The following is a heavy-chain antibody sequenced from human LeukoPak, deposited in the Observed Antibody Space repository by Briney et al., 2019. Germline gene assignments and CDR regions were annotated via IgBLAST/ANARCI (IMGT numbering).Heavy chain of an antibody. CDR3: AKSVVRGVNSFFDY. CDR2: ISGRGGST. J-gene: IGHJ4*02. CDR1: GFTFSSYA. V-gene: IGHV3-23*01. D-gene: IGHD3-10*01. Sequence: AGGSLRLSCAASGFTFSSYAMSWVRQAPGKGLEWVSAISGRGGSTYYADSVKGRFTISRDNSKNTLYLQMNSLRAEDTAVYYCAKSVVRGVNSFFDYWGQGTLVTVSS.